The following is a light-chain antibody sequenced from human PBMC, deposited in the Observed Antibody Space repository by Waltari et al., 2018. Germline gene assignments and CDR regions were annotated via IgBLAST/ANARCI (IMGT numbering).Light chain of an antibody. CDR2: DTS. CDR1: QSLSNY. Sequence: DIVSTQSPATLSLSPGERATLSCRASQSLSNYLAWYQQKPGQAPRLLIYDTSNRATGIPARFSGSGFGTDFTLTISSLEPEDFAVYYCQQRRNWPLTFGGGTKVEIK. J-gene: IGKJ4*01. CDR3: QQRRNWPLT. V-gene: IGKV3-11*01.